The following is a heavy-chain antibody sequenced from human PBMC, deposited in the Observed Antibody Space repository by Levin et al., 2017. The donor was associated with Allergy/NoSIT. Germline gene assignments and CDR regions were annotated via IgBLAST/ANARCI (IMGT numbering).Heavy chain of an antibody. CDR2: IIPIFGTA. J-gene: IGHJ2*01. D-gene: IGHD4-17*01. Sequence: PGASVKVSCKASGGTFSSYAISWVRQAPGQGLEWMGGIIPIFGTANYAQKFQGRVTITADESTSTAYMELSSLRSEDPAVYCCARVPTVTPRWYFDLWRRGTLVTVSS. V-gene: IGHV1-69*13. CDR3: ARVPTVTPRWYFDL. CDR1: GGTFSSYA.